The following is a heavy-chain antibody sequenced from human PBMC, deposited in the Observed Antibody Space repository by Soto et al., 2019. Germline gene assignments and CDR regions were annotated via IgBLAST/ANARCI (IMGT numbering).Heavy chain of an antibody. Sequence: EVQLVESGGGFVQPGGSLRLSCAASGFTFSIYWMNWVRQAPGKGLVWVSEIHGDGGGTTYADSVKGRFTISRDNAKDTVFLQMTSLRPEDTAVYYCARGGRWGSFDYWGQGILVTVSS. J-gene: IGHJ4*02. CDR3: ARGGRWGSFDY. CDR2: IHGDGGGT. CDR1: GFTFSIYW. V-gene: IGHV3-74*03. D-gene: IGHD2-8*02.